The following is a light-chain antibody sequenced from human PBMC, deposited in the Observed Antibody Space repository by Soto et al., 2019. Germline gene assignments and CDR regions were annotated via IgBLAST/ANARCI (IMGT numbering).Light chain of an antibody. Sequence: QSVLTQPRSVSGSPGQSVTISCTGTSSDVGGYNYVSWYQQHPGKAPKLMIYDVSKRPSGVPDRFSGSKSGNTASLTISGLQAEDEADYYCCSYAGRYAKVFGTWTKLTVL. J-gene: IGLJ1*01. CDR1: SSDVGGYNY. CDR2: DVS. V-gene: IGLV2-11*01. CDR3: CSYAGRYAKV.